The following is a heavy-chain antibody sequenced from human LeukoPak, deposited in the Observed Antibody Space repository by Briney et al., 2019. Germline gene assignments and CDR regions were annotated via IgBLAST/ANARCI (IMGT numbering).Heavy chain of an antibody. V-gene: IGHV3-9*01. D-gene: IGHD6-19*01. CDR1: GFTFDDYA. Sequence: PGGSLRLSCAASGFTFDDYAMHWVRQAPGKGLEWVSGISWNSGSIGYADSVKGRFTISRDNAKNSLYLRMNSLRAEDTALYYCAKGGGQWLVRNWFDPWGLGTLVTVSS. CDR3: AKGGGQWLVRNWFDP. CDR2: ISWNSGSI. J-gene: IGHJ5*02.